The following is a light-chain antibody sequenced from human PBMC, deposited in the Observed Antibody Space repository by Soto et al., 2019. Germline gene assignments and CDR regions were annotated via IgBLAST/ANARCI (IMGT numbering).Light chain of an antibody. J-gene: IGLJ2*01. CDR3: SSYTSSSNRV. V-gene: IGLV2-14*01. Sequence: QSVLTQPASVSGSPGQSITISCTGTSSDVGGYNYVSWYHQHPGKAPKLMIYEVSNRPSGVSNRFSGSKSGNTASLTISGLQAEDEADYYCSSYTSSSNRVFGGGTKLTVL. CDR1: SSDVGGYNY. CDR2: EVS.